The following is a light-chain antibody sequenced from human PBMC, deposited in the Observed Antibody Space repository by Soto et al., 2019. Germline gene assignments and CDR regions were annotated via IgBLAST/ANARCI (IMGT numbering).Light chain of an antibody. CDR2: DAS. CDR1: QDISNY. Sequence: DIQMTQSPSSLSASVGDRVTITCQASQDISNYLNWYQQKPGKAPKFLIYDASNLETGVPSRFSGSGSGTDFTFTISSLQPEDIATYYCQQYDNLPLTFGGGTKVESK. J-gene: IGKJ4*01. V-gene: IGKV1-33*01. CDR3: QQYDNLPLT.